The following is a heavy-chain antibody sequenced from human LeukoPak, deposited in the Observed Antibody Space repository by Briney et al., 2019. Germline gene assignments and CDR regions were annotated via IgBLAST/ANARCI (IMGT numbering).Heavy chain of an antibody. J-gene: IGHJ4*02. CDR2: IGWNSGSI. V-gene: IGHV3-9*01. CDR1: GFTFDDYA. CDR3: AKDIRSSLGFGEPGVGFDY. D-gene: IGHD3-10*01. Sequence: GRSLRLSCAASGFTFDDYAMHWVRQAPGKGLEWVSGIGWNSGSIGYADSVNGRFTISRGNAKNSLYLQMNSLRTEDTALYYCAKDIRSSLGFGEPGVGFDYWGQGTLVTVSS.